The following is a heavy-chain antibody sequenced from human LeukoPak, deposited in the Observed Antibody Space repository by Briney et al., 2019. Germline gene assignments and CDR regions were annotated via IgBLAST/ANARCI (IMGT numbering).Heavy chain of an antibody. J-gene: IGHJ3*02. CDR1: GYSFTSYW. D-gene: IGHD1-14*01. V-gene: IGHV5-51*01. CDR3: ARHVTTASAARGFDI. Sequence: KSGESLQISCKGSGYSFTSYWVAWVRQLPGKGLEWMGIIYPRDSDTRYSPSFQGQVTISADKSINTAYLQWSGLKASDTAVYYCARHVTTASAARGFDIWGQGTMVTVSS. CDR2: IYPRDSDT.